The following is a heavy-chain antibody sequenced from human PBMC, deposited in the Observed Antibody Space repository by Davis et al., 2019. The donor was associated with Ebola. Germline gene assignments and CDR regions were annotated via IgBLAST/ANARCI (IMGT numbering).Heavy chain of an antibody. D-gene: IGHD2-15*01. CDR1: GYTFTNYG. CDR3: ARFGRYCSGGSCYDY. V-gene: IGHV1-18*01. CDR2: ISAYTGDT. J-gene: IGHJ4*02. Sequence: ASVKVSCKASGYTFTNYGISWMRQAPGQGLEWMGWISAYTGDTNYAQKFQDRVTMTTDTSTSTAYMELRSLGSDDTAVYYCARFGRYCSGGSCYDYWGQGTLVTVSS.